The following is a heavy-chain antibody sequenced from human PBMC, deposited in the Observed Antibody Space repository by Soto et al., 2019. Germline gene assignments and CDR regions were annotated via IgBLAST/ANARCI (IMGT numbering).Heavy chain of an antibody. CDR3: AKASEPYYYYYGMDV. J-gene: IGHJ6*02. V-gene: IGHV3-23*01. Sequence: GGSLRLSCAASGFTFSNYLMSWVRQAPGKGLEWVSAISGSGGSTYYADSVKGRFTISRDNSKNMLYLQMNSLRAEDTAVYYCAKASEPYYYYYGMDVWGQGTTVTVSS. CDR2: ISGSGGST. CDR1: GFTFSNYL.